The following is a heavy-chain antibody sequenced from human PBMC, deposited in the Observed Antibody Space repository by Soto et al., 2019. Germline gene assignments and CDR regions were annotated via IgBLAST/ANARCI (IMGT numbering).Heavy chain of an antibody. V-gene: IGHV3-48*01. CDR3: ARAPPDIAAAAYYYYYYMDV. CDR2: ISSSSSTI. J-gene: IGHJ6*03. CDR1: GFTFSSYS. Sequence: GGSLRLSCAASGFTFSSYSMNWVRQAPGKGLEWVSYISSSSSTIYYADSVKGRFTISRDNAKNSLYLQMNSLRAEDTAVYYCARAPPDIAAAAYYYYYYMDVWDKGTTVTVSS. D-gene: IGHD6-13*01.